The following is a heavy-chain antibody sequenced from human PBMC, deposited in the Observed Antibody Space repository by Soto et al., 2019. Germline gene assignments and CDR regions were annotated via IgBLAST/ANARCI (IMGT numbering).Heavy chain of an antibody. D-gene: IGHD1-7*01. CDR3: AKDRVTGTKGWAFDI. CDR1: GFTFSSYA. Sequence: EVQLLESGGGLVQPGGSLRLSCAASGFTFSSYAMIWGRQAPGKGLEWVSAISGSGGSTYYADAVKGLFTIYRDNSKNTLFLQVNSLGAEHTAVYYCAKDRVTGTKGWAFDIWGQGTMVTVSS. J-gene: IGHJ3*02. V-gene: IGHV3-23*01. CDR2: ISGSGGST.